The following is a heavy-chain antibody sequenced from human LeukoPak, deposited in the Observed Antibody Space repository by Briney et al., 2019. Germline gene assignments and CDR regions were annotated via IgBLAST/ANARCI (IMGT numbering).Heavy chain of an antibody. V-gene: IGHV3-11*04. Sequence: GGSLRLSCAASGFNFSDYSMSWIRQPPGKGLERISYISSSGDSEVYADSVKGRFTISRDNSKNTLYLQMNSLRAEDTAVYYCLVVPYIADGNWGQGTLVTVSS. D-gene: IGHD2-2*01. CDR1: GFNFSDYS. J-gene: IGHJ4*02. CDR3: LVVPYIADGN. CDR2: ISSSGDSE.